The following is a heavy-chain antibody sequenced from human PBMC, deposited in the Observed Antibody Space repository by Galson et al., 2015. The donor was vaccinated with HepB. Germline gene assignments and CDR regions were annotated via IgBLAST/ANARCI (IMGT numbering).Heavy chain of an antibody. V-gene: IGHV3-30*18. CDR2: ISYDGSNK. CDR1: GFTFSSYG. D-gene: IGHD4-23*01. Sequence: SLRLSCAASGFTFSSYGMHWVRQAPGKGLEWVAVISYDGSNKYYADSVKGRFTISRDNSKNTLYLQMNSLRAEDTAVYYCAKDGMTTVVTGDPYFDYWGQGTLVTVSS. J-gene: IGHJ4*02. CDR3: AKDGMTTVVTGDPYFDY.